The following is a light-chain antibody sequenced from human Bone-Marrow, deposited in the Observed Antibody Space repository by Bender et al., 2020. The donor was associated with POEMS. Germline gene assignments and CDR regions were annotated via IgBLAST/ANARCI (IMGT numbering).Light chain of an antibody. J-gene: IGLJ1*01. V-gene: IGLV3-25*03. CDR2: QYT. CDR3: QSTDSSGSYFV. Sequence: SYELTQPPSVSVSPGQTARITCSGDALPKQYAFWYQQTPGQAPVLIIYQYTERPSGIPERFSGSSSGTTVTLTISGVQAEDEADYYCQSTDSSGSYFVFGSGTKVTVL. CDR1: ALPKQY.